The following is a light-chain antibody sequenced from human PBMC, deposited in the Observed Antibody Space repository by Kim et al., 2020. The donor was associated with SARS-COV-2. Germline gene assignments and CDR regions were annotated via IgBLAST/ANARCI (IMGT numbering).Light chain of an antibody. CDR2: AAS. Sequence: SASVGDRVTISCRASQSVSTYLSWYQQKPGKAPKVLIYAASTLQSGVPLRFSGSGSGTEFTLTISSLQPEDFATYYCQQSYSDYRTFGQGTKLEIK. J-gene: IGKJ2*01. V-gene: IGKV1-39*01. CDR1: QSVSTY. CDR3: QQSYSDYRT.